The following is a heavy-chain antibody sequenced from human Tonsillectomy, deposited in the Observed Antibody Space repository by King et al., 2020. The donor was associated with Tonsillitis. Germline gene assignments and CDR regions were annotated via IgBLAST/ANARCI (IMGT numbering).Heavy chain of an antibody. Sequence: LVQSGGEVKMPGASVKVSCKASGYTLTTYGISWVRQAPGQGLEWMGWISSYNADTKFAQKFQGRVTMTTDTSSNTAHMELRSLRSDDTAVYYCARWAEYYYFHYMDVWGKGTTVIVSS. CDR2: ISSYNADT. CDR3: ARWAEYYYFHYMDV. CDR1: GYTLTTYG. J-gene: IGHJ6*03. V-gene: IGHV1-18*01.